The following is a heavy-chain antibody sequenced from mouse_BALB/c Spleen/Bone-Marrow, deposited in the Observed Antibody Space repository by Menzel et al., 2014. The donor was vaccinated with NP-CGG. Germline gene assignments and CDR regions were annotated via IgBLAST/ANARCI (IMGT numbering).Heavy chain of an antibody. CDR1: GFTFSSYG. V-gene: IGHV5-6*01. CDR3: ARQTYYDYDGYFDY. J-gene: IGHJ2*01. CDR2: ISSGGSYT. D-gene: IGHD2-4*01. Sequence: EVMLVESGGDLVKPGGSLKLSCAASGFTFSSYGMSWVRQTPDKRLEWVATISSGGSYTYYPDSVKGQFTISRDNAKNTLYLQMSSLKSEDTAMYYCARQTYYDYDGYFDYWGQGTTLTVSS.